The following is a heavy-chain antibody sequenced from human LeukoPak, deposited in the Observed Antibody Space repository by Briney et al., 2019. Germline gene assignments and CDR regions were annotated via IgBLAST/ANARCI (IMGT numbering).Heavy chain of an antibody. Sequence: GWSLRLSCAASGFTFSSYGMHWVRQAPGKGLEWVAVIWYDGSNKYYADSVKGRFTISRDNSKNTLYLQMNSLRAEDTAVYYCAKRYSSSWYRDDAFDIWGQGTMVTVSS. CDR3: AKRYSSSWYRDDAFDI. CDR2: IWYDGSNK. J-gene: IGHJ3*02. CDR1: GFTFSSYG. V-gene: IGHV3-33*06. D-gene: IGHD6-13*01.